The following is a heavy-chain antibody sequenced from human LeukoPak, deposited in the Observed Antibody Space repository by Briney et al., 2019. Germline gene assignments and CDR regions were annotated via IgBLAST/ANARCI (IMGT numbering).Heavy chain of an antibody. CDR1: GFTFSSYS. V-gene: IGHV3-21*01. Sequence: PGGSLRLSCAASGFTFSSYSMNWVRQAPGKGLEWVSSISSSSSYIYYADSVKGRFTISRDNSKNTLYLQMNSLRAEDTAVYYCARTGYCSGGTCYLNPIDYWGQGTLVTVSS. J-gene: IGHJ4*02. CDR2: ISSSSSYI. CDR3: ARTGYCSGGTCYLNPIDY. D-gene: IGHD2-15*01.